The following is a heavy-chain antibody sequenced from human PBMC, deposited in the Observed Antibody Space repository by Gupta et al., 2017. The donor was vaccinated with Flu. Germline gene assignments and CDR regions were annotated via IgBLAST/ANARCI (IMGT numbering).Heavy chain of an antibody. V-gene: IGHV1-46*01. J-gene: IGHJ4*02. CDR1: GYTLTNFY. CDR3: ASEPTSTGMLGY. Sequence: QVQLVQSGAEVEKPGASVKVSCKASGYTLTNFYTHWVRQAPGQGLEWMGVISPRGDGTNYAQKFQGRLTVTRDTSTSTVYMDLSSLRSEDTAVYYCASEPTSTGMLGYWGQGTLVTVSS. D-gene: IGHD3-10*01. CDR2: ISPRGDGT.